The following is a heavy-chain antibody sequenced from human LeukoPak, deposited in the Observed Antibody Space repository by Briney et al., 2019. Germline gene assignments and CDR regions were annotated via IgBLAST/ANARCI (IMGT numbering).Heavy chain of an antibody. CDR3: ARDPMVRGGNWFDP. J-gene: IGHJ5*02. CDR2: IYYSGST. CDR1: GGSISSGDYY. V-gene: IGHV4-30-4*01. D-gene: IGHD3-10*01. Sequence: SETLSLTCTVSGGSISSGDYYWSWIRQPPGKGLEWIGYIYYSGSTYYNPSLKSRVTISVGTSKNQFSLKLSSVTAADTAVYYCARDPMVRGGNWFDPWGQETLVTVSS.